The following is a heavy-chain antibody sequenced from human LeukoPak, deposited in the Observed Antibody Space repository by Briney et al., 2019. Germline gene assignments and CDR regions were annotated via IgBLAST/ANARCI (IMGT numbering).Heavy chain of an antibody. CDR2: ISAYNGNT. CDR1: GYTFTSYG. J-gene: IGHJ4*02. V-gene: IGHV1-18*01. D-gene: IGHD6-13*01. Sequence: ASVKLSCKASGYTFTSYGISWVRQAPGQGLEWMGWISAYNGNTNYAQKLQGRVTMTTDTSTSTAYMELRSLRSDDTAVYYCGRDLGGIAAADKADYWGQGTLVTVSS. CDR3: GRDLGGIAAADKADY.